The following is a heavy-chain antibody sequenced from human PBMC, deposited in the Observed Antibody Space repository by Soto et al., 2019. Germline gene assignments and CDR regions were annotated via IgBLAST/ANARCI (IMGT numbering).Heavy chain of an antibody. CDR3: ARGGYATLNWFDP. CDR2: IYHSGST. V-gene: IGHV4-30-2*01. Sequence: LSLTCAVSGGSISSGGYSWSWIRQPPGKGLEWIGYIYHSGSTRYNPSLKSRVTISVDRSKNQFSLKLSSVTAADTAVYYCARGGYATLNWFDPWGQGTLVTVSS. D-gene: IGHD5-12*01. J-gene: IGHJ5*02. CDR1: GGSISSGGYS.